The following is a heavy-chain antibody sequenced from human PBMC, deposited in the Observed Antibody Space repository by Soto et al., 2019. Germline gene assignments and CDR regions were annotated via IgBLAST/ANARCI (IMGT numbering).Heavy chain of an antibody. D-gene: IGHD3-10*01. CDR3: ARDQIVRSGSYADYYYYYGMDV. CDR2: IYYSGST. Sequence: SETLSLTCTVSGGSISSGGYYWSWIRQHPGKGLEWIGYIYYSGSTYYNPSLKGRVTISVDTSKNQFSLKLSSVTAADTAVYYCARDQIVRSGSYADYYYYYGMDVWGQGTTVTVSS. CDR1: GGSISSGGYY. J-gene: IGHJ6*02. V-gene: IGHV4-31*03.